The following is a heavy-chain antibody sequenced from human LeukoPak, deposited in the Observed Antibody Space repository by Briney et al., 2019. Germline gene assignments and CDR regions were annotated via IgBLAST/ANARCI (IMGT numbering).Heavy chain of an antibody. Sequence: ASVKVSCKASGYTFTGYYMHWVRQAPGQGLEWMGIINPSGGSTSYAQKFQGRVTMTRDTSTSTVYMELSSLRSEDTAVYYCASYGDFDAFDIWGQGTMVTVSS. V-gene: IGHV1-46*01. CDR3: ASYGDFDAFDI. J-gene: IGHJ3*02. D-gene: IGHD4-17*01. CDR1: GYTFTGYY. CDR2: INPSGGST.